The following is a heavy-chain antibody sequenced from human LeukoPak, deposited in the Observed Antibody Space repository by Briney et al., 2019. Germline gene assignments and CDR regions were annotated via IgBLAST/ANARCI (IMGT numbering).Heavy chain of an antibody. Sequence: SETLSLTCAVYGGSFSGYYWSWIRQPPGKGLEWIGEINHSGSTSYNPSLKSRVTISVDTSKNQFSLKLSSVTAADTAVYYCARSRGVRGNFDYWGQGTLVTVSS. CDR2: INHSGST. D-gene: IGHD2-2*01. CDR1: GGSFSGYY. J-gene: IGHJ4*02. V-gene: IGHV4-34*01. CDR3: ARSRGVRGNFDY.